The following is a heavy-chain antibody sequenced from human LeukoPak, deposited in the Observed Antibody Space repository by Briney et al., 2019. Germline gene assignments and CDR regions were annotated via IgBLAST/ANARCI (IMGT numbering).Heavy chain of an antibody. CDR2: IYSGGTT. CDR1: GFTVNSNF. Sequence: GGSLRLSCAASGFTVNSNFMSWFRQAAGQGLEWVSIIYSGGTTHYADSVKGRFTISRDNIKNTLYLQMDSLRAEDTAVYYCARAYYSGSGTYQRWFDPWGQGTVVSVSS. D-gene: IGHD3-10*01. V-gene: IGHV3-53*01. J-gene: IGHJ5*02. CDR3: ARAYYSGSGTYQRWFDP.